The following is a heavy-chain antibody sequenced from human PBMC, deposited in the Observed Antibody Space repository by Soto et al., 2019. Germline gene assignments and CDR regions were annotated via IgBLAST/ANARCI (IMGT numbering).Heavy chain of an antibody. V-gene: IGHV1-69*13. J-gene: IGHJ4*02. CDR2: IIPIFGTA. CDR1: GGTFSSYA. CDR3: ASSNYYDSSGYYTFDY. D-gene: IGHD3-22*01. Sequence: SVKVSCKASGGTFSSYAISWVRQAPGQGLEWMGGIIPIFGTANYAQKFQGRVTITADESTSTAYMELSSLRSEDTAVYYCASSNYYDSSGYYTFDYWGQGTLVTVSS.